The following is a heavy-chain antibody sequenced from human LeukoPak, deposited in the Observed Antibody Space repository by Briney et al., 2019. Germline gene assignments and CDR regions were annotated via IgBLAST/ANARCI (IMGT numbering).Heavy chain of an antibody. V-gene: IGHV3-20*04. Sequence: PGGSLRLSCAASGFTFNQYGMSWVRQAPGKGLEWVSSLSWNGGDTRYADSVKDRFTIARDNAKKSLYLQMFSLRAEDTALYYCARRGYPYYYYMDLWGTGTTVNVSS. D-gene: IGHD3-16*02. CDR1: GFTFNQYG. CDR3: ARRGYPYYYYMDL. J-gene: IGHJ6*03. CDR2: LSWNGGDT.